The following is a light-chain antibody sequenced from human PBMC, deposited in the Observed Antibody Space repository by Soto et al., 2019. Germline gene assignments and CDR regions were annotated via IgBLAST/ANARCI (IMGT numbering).Light chain of an antibody. V-gene: IGKV3-20*01. J-gene: IGKJ4*01. CDR3: QQYGSSPPLT. CDR2: GAS. Sequence: EIVLTQSPATLSFSPGGRATLSCRASHSVSSSSLAWYRQKPGQAPRLLIYGASSRATGIPDRFSGSGSGTDFTLTISRLEPEDFAVYYCQQYGSSPPLTFGGGTKVDIK. CDR1: HSVSSSS.